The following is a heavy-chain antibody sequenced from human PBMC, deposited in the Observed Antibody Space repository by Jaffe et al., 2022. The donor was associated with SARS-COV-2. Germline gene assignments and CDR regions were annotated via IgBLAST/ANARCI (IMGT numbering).Heavy chain of an antibody. CDR1: GFSLSTSAVS. CDR3: ARIASGSGWYVDF. J-gene: IGHJ4*02. Sequence: QITLKESGPTLVKPTQTLTLTCNFSGFSLSTSAVSVGWIRQPPGKALEWLALIYWNDDRRYSPSLKNRLTINKDTSKNQVVLTLTNMDPVDSATYHCARIASGSGWYVDFWGQGTPVTVSS. V-gene: IGHV2-5*01. D-gene: IGHD6-19*01. CDR2: IYWNDDR.